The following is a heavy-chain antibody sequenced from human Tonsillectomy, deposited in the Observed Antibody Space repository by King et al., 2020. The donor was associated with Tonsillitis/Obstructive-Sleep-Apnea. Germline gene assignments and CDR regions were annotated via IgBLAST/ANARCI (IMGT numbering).Heavy chain of an antibody. CDR3: AKEVPSGGYYPDS. CDR2: ITYDAAGK. J-gene: IGHJ4*02. Sequence: QVQLVESGGGVVQPGRSLRLSCAASGFTFSCYAMHWVRQAPGKGLEWVAMITYDAAGKYYADSVKGRFTISRDSSQNTLYLQMNSLRAEDTAMYYCAKEVPSGGYYPDSWGQGTLVTVSS. CDR1: GFTFSCYA. V-gene: IGHV3-30*04. D-gene: IGHD3-22*01.